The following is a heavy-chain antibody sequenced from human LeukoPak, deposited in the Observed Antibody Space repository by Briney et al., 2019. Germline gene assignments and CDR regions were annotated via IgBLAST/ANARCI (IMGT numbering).Heavy chain of an antibody. D-gene: IGHD6-13*01. J-gene: IGHJ4*02. CDR3: ASGYSSSYYFDY. Sequence: SQTLSLTCTVSGGSISSGGYYWSWIRQHPGKGLEWMGYIYYSGSTYYNPSLKSRVTISVDTSKNQFSLKLSSVTAADTAVYYCASGYSSSYYFDYWGQGTLVTVSS. CDR2: IYYSGST. V-gene: IGHV4-31*03. CDR1: GGSISSGGYY.